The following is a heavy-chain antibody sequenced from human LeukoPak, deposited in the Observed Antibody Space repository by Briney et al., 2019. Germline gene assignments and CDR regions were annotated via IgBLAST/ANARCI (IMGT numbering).Heavy chain of an antibody. CDR2: MNPNSSNT. CDR3: ARGSVRGYIPGGDY. CDR1: GYTFTSYD. D-gene: IGHD3-22*01. V-gene: IGHV1-8*01. J-gene: IGHJ4*02. Sequence: ASVKVSCKASGYTFTSYDINWVRQATGQGLEWMGWMNPNSSNTGYAQKFQGRVTMTRNTSISTAYMELSSLRSEDTAVYYCARGSVRGYIPGGDYWGQGTLVTVSS.